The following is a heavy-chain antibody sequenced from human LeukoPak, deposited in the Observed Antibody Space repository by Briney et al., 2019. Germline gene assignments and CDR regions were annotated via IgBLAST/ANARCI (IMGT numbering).Heavy chain of an antibody. CDR1: GFSFTYHS. D-gene: IGHD4-17*01. CDR2: IWYDGSNK. V-gene: IGHV3-33*08. J-gene: IGHJ4*02. Sequence: GTSPRLSCVASGFSFTYHSMPWVRQAPGKGLEWVAVIWYDGSNKYYADSVKGRFTISRDNSKNTLYLQMNSLRAEDTAVYYCASGAVTTGDFDYWGQGTLVTVSS. CDR3: ASGAVTTGDFDY.